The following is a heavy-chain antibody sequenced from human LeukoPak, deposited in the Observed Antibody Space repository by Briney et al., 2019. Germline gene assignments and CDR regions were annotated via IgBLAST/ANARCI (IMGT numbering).Heavy chain of an antibody. CDR3: ARPAADCGGDCYWAFDY. Sequence: SSTIYYADSVKGRFTISRDNAKNSLYLQMNSLRAEDTAVYYCARPAADCGGDCYWAFDYWGQGTLVTVSS. V-gene: IGHV3-48*01. D-gene: IGHD2-21*01. CDR2: SSTI. J-gene: IGHJ4*02.